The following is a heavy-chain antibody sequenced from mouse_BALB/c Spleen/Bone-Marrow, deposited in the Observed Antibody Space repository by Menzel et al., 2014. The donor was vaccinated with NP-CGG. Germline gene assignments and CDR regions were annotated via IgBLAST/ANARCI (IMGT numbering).Heavy chain of an antibody. Sequence: VKLQESGPGLVAPSQSLSITCTVSGFSLTSYGVHWVRQPPGKGLEWLGIIWAGGSTNYKSALMSRLSISKDNSKSQVFLKMNSLQTDDTAMYYCARDRRDYGKAWYFDVWGAGTTVTVPS. V-gene: IGHV2-9*02. D-gene: IGHD2-1*01. J-gene: IGHJ1*01. CDR1: GFSLTSYG. CDR3: ARDRRDYGKAWYFDV. CDR2: IWAGGST.